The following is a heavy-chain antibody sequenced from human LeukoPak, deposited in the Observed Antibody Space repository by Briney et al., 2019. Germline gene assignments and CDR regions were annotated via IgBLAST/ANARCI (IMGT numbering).Heavy chain of an antibody. CDR1: GGSISSISSNN. V-gene: IGHV4-39*01. J-gene: IGHJ5*02. Sequence: SETLSLTCAVSGGSISSISSNNWAWIRQPPGKGLELIAAIHYTGSTYYNPSFMSRVTISVDASKNQFSLKLNSLTATDTAVYYCARLPTGYPNWFDTWGQGILVTVSS. CDR3: ARLPTGYPNWFDT. CDR2: IHYTGST. D-gene: IGHD5-18*01.